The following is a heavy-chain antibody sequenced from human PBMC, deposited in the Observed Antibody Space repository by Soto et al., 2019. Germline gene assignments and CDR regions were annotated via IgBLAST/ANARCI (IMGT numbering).Heavy chain of an antibody. CDR1: GYTFPSYG. CDR3: ASYVTWTPDAFDI. CDR2: ISAYNGNT. D-gene: IGHD1-1*01. V-gene: IGHV1-18*01. Sequence: ASGKVCCKGSGYTFPSYGISWVRQAPGQGLEWMGWISAYNGNTNYAQKLQGRVTMTTDTSTSTAYMELRSLRSDDTAVYYCASYVTWTPDAFDIWRQVTMVTV. J-gene: IGHJ3*02.